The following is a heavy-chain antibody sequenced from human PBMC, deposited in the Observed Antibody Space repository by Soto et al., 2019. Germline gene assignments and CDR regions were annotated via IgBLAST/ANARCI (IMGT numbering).Heavy chain of an antibody. V-gene: IGHV1-46*03. CDR2: INPSGGST. J-gene: IGHJ5*02. Sequence: QVQLVQSGAEVKKPGASVKVSCKASGYTFTNYYMHWVRQAPGQGLEWVGIINPSGGSTTYAQKFQGRITMTRDTSTSTVYMELSSLRSEDTAVYFCARGRGDNDFDPWGQGTLVTVSS. CDR1: GYTFTNYY. CDR3: ARGRGDNDFDP.